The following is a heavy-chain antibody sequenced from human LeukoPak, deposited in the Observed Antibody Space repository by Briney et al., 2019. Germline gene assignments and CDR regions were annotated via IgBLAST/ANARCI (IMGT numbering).Heavy chain of an antibody. V-gene: IGHV3-7*01. D-gene: IGHD3-3*01. CDR1: GFTFSSYW. Sequence: PGGSLRLSCAASGFTFSSYWMSWVRQAPGKGLERVANIKQDGSEKYYVDSVKGRFTISRDNAKNSLYLQMNSLRAEDTAVYYCARVRFLEWGSLDYWGQGTLVTVSS. CDR3: ARVRFLEWGSLDY. CDR2: IKQDGSEK. J-gene: IGHJ4*02.